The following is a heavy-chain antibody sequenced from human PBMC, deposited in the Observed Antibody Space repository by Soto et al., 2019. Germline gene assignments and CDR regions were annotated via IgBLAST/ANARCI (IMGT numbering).Heavy chain of an antibody. Sequence: LRLSCAASGFTFSSYDMHWVRQAPGKGLEWVAVIWYDGSNKYYADSVKGRFTISRDNSKNTLYLQMNSLRAEDTAVCYCARSSIAARAVYYYYYMDVWGKGTTVTVSS. CDR3: ARSSIAARAVYYYYYMDV. J-gene: IGHJ6*03. CDR1: GFTFSSYD. CDR2: IWYDGSNK. D-gene: IGHD6-6*01. V-gene: IGHV3-33*01.